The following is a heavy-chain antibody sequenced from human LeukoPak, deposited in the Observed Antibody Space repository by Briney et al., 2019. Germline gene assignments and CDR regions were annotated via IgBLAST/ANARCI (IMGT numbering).Heavy chain of an antibody. Sequence: EASVKVSFKASGCTFSSYAISWVRQAPGQGLEWMGVIIPIFGKANYAQKFQGRVTITADKSTSTAYMELSSLRSEDKAVYYCARKCLGSRGYYFDYWGQGTLVTVSS. CDR3: ARKCLGSRGYYFDY. CDR1: GCTFSSYA. CDR2: IIPIFGKA. J-gene: IGHJ4*02. V-gene: IGHV1-69*06. D-gene: IGHD3-10*01.